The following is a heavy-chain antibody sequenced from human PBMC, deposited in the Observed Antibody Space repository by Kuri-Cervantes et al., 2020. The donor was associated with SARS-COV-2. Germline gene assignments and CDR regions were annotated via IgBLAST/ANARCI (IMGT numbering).Heavy chain of an antibody. J-gene: IGHJ4*02. CDR3: ARQVSEWEPRIDY. CDR1: GGSISSSSYY. CDR2: IYYSGST. V-gene: IGHV4-39*01. Sequence: GSLRLSCTVSGGSISSSSYYWGWIRQPPGKGLEWIGSIYYSGSTYYNPSLKSRVTISVDTSKNQFSLKLSFVTAADTAVYYCARQVSEWEPRIDYWGQGTLVTVSS. D-gene: IGHD1-26*01.